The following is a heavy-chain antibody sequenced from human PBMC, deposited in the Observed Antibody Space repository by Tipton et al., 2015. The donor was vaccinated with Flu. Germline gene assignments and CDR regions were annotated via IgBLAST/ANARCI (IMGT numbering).Heavy chain of an antibody. CDR2: INHSGST. Sequence: TLSLTCAVYGGSFSGYYWSWIRQPPGKGLEWIGEINHSGSTSYNPSLKSRVTISVDTSKNQFSLKLTSVTAADTAVYYCARGLYGSGSYQQRYFDTWGRGTLVTVSS. J-gene: IGHJ4*02. CDR3: ARGLYGSGSYQQRYFDT. CDR1: GGSFSGYY. D-gene: IGHD3-10*01. V-gene: IGHV4-34*01.